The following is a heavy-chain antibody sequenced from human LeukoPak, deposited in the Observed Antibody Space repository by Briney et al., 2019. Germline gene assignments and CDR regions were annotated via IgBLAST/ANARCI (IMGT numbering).Heavy chain of an antibody. CDR1: GFTFSSYS. Sequence: GGSLRLSCAASGFTFSSYSMNWLRQAPGKGLEWFSSISSSSSYIYYADSVKGRFTISRDNAKNSLYLQMKSLSAEDTAVYYCARDQKYSSSFDYWRQGTLVTDSS. D-gene: IGHD6-6*01. CDR2: ISSSSSYI. CDR3: ARDQKYSSSFDY. V-gene: IGHV3-21*01. J-gene: IGHJ4*02.